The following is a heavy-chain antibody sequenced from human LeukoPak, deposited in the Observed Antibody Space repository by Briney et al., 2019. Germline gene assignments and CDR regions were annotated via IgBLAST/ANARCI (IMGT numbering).Heavy chain of an antibody. Sequence: SETLSLTCTVSGGSISSYYWSWIRQPAGKGLEWIGRIYTSGSTYYNPSLKSRVTISVDTSKNQFSLKLSSVTAADTAVYYCAKTSGYSYGYDYGMDVWSQGTTVTVSS. CDR3: AKTSGYSYGYDYGMDV. V-gene: IGHV4-4*07. CDR1: GGSISSYY. D-gene: IGHD5-18*01. J-gene: IGHJ6*02. CDR2: IYTSGST.